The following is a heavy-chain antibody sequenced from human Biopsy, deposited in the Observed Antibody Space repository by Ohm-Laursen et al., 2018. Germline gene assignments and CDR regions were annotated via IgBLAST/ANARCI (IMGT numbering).Heavy chain of an antibody. D-gene: IGHD2-8*02. CDR3: ARDSLVGGLS. CDR2: INQGGSEN. J-gene: IGHJ5*02. Sequence: SLRLSCAASGFTFYTYWMSWVRQAPGKGLEWVANINQGGSENYYVESVKGRFTISRDNAKNSLYLQMNSLRAEGTAVYYCARDSLVGGLSWGQGTLVTVSS. CDR1: GFTFYTYW. V-gene: IGHV3-7*01.